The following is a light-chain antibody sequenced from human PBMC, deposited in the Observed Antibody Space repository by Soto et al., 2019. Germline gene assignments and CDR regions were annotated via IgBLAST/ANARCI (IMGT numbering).Light chain of an antibody. V-gene: IGLV1-40*01. Sequence: QSVLTQPPSVSGAPGQRVTISCTGSSSNIGAGYDVNWYQKIPGTAPKLLIYGNTNRPSGVPNRFSGSTSGTSASLAITGLQAEDEDDYYCQSYDSSLSGWVFGGGTKLTVL. J-gene: IGLJ3*02. CDR3: QSYDSSLSGWV. CDR2: GNT. CDR1: SSNIGAGYD.